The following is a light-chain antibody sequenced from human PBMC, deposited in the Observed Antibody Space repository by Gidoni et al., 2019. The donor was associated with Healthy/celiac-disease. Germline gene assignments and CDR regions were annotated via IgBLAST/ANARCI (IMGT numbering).Light chain of an antibody. CDR2: KDS. CDR1: VLAKKY. Sequence: SYELPQPSSVSVSPGQTARITCSGDVLAKKYARWFQQKPGQAPVLVIYKDSERPSGIPGRFSGSSSGTTVTLTISGAQVEDEADYYCYSAADNNWVFGGGTKLTVL. CDR3: YSAADNNWV. V-gene: IGLV3-27*01. J-gene: IGLJ3*02.